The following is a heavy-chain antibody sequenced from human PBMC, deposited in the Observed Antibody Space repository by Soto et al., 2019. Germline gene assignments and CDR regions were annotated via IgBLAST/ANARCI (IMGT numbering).Heavy chain of an antibody. D-gene: IGHD4-17*01. Sequence: SETLSLTCTVSGGSINSVDYYWSWIRQPPGKGLEWIGHIYDSGKTYSNPSLKSQVTISVDTSKSQFSLKLTSVTAADTAVYYCARGPTTDKVDFWGQGTLVTLSS. J-gene: IGHJ4*02. CDR3: ARGPTTDKVDF. CDR2: IYDSGKT. CDR1: GGSINSVDYY. V-gene: IGHV4-30-4*01.